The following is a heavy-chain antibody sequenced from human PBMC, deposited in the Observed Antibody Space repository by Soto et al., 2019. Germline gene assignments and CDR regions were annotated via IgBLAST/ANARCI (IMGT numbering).Heavy chain of an antibody. CDR2: LGVRST. V-gene: IGHV3-23*01. CDR1: GFTFSNYA. D-gene: IGHD2-15*01. CDR3: AKGTLVKPRGTRAFDV. J-gene: IGHJ3*01. Sequence: PGGPLRRSCAASGFTFSNYAMSWVRQAPGMVLELVSTLGVRSTYYADSWKGRFTIARDNSNNALYLQMNSLRVGDTAVYYCAKGTLVKPRGTRAFDVWGQCTIVTVSS.